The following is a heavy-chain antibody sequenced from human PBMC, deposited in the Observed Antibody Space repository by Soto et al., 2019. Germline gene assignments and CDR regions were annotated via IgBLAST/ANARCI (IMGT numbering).Heavy chain of an antibody. CDR3: ARRSGSYYYYYMDV. D-gene: IGHD1-26*01. V-gene: IGHV4-59*01. CDR1: GGSISSYY. J-gene: IGHJ6*03. CDR2: IYYSGST. Sequence: SETLSLTCTVSGGSISSYYWSWIRQPPGKGLEWIGYIYYSGSTNYNPSLKSRVTISVDTSKNQFSLKLSSVTAADTAVYYCARRSGSYYYYYMDVWGKGTTVTVSS.